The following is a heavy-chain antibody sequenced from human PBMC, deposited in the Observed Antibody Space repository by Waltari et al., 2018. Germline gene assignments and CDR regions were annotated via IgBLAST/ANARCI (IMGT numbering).Heavy chain of an antibody. Sequence: EPQLLQSGGGMAQPGGSLRLPCIPSGFNSNNPMAWVRKAPGRGLEWVAGISRPGGNTYYADSVRGRFIISRDLSQNTLYLHLNSLRVEDTAVYYCSHQLLSNFFHGMDVWGQGTTVTVSS. CDR3: SHQLLSNFFHGMDV. J-gene: IGHJ6*02. CDR2: ISRPGGNT. V-gene: IGHV3-23*01. CDR1: GFNSNNP. D-gene: IGHD2-2*01.